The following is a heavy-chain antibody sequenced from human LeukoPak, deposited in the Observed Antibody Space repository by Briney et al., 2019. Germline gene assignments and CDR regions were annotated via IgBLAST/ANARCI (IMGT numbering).Heavy chain of an antibody. D-gene: IGHD3-22*01. V-gene: IGHV4-59*11. CDR1: GGSISSHY. J-gene: IGHJ6*03. Sequence: SETLSLTCTVSGGSISSHYWSWIRQPPGQGLEWIGYIYYSGSTNYNPSLKSRVTISVDTSKNQFSLKLSSVTAADTAVYYCARVKWDSSGYSVYYYYMDVWGKGTTVTVSS. CDR3: ARVKWDSSGYSVYYYYMDV. CDR2: IYYSGST.